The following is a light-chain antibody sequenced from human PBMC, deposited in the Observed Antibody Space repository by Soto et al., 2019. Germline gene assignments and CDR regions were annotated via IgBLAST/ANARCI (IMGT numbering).Light chain of an antibody. CDR2: AAV. V-gene: IGKV1-39*01. CDR3: QQSYSTPRT. J-gene: IGKJ2*01. CDR1: QSISSY. Sequence: DIQMTQSPSSLSASVGDRVTITCRASQSISSYLNWYQQKPGKAPKLLIYAAVSLQSGVTSRFSGSGSGTDFTLTISSLQPEDFATYYCQQSYSTPRTFGQGTKLEIK.